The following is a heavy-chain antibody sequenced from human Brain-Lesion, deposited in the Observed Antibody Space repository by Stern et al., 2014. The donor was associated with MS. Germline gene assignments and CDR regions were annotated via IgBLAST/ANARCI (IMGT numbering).Heavy chain of an antibody. Sequence: QVQLVQSGPGLVKPSETLSLTCTVSYDSISSYYWTWLRQPPGKGLEWIGYINYRRNPNYNPALKSRVTISVDTSKNQFSLKLTSVTAADTAVYYCARAFSDYHDSTPGYLGQGTLVTVSS. J-gene: IGHJ4*02. V-gene: IGHV4-59*01. CDR1: YDSISSYY. CDR3: ARAFSDYHDSTPGY. D-gene: IGHD3-22*01. CDR2: INYRRNP.